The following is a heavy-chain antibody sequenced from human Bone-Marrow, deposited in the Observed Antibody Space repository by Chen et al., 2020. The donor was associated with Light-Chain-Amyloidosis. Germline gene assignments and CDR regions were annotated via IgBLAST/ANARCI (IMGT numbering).Heavy chain of an antibody. CDR1: GFTFDDYA. Sequence: EVQLVESGGGVVQPGGSLRLSCAASGFTFDDYAMHWVRQAPGKGLEWVSLISGDGGSTYYSYSVKGRFTISRDNSQNSLYLQMNSLRTEDTALYYCAKHIFATYDPWGPGTLVTVSS. V-gene: IGHV3-43*02. CDR2: ISGDGGST. CDR3: AKHIFATYDP. J-gene: IGHJ5*02. D-gene: IGHD1-26*01.